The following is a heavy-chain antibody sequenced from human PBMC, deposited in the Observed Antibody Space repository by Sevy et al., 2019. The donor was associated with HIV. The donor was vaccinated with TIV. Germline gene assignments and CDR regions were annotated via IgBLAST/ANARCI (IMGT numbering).Heavy chain of an antibody. J-gene: IGHJ3*02. CDR2: INGNSDDI. CDR3: AKVGXXXDISCYPXXAFDX. Sequence: GGSLRLSCAAXGFSFSNNAMNWVRQAPGKGLEWVSTINGNSDDIYYADSVKGRFTISRDNSKNTLYLQMNSLRAEDXAVYYCAKVGXXXDISCYPXXAFDXXGQGTMVTVSS. D-gene: IGHD2-2*01. V-gene: IGHV3-23*01. CDR1: GFSFSNNA.